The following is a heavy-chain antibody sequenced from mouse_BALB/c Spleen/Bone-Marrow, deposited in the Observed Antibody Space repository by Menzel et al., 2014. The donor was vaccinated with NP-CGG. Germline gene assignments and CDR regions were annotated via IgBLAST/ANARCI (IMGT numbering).Heavy chain of an antibody. Sequence: QVQLQQPGAELGMPGASVKMSCKASGYTFTDNWIYWVKQRPGQGLEWIGAIDTSDSYTNYNQKSMGKASLTVDASSSTAYVQVSSLTSDDSAVYYCARGGHDFSLDYWGQGTSVTVSS. CDR1: GYTFTDNW. D-gene: IGHD2-4*01. J-gene: IGHJ4*01. CDR3: ARGGHDFSLDY. V-gene: IGHV1-69*01. CDR2: IDTSDSYT.